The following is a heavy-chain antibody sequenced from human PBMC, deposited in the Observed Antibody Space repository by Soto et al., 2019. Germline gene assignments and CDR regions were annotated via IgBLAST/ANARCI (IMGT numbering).Heavy chain of an antibody. J-gene: IGHJ4*02. V-gene: IGHV4-34*01. CDR3: ARGGMASAAIQVWEY. CDR2: SNHSGDT. Sequence: QVQLQQWGAGLLKPSETLSLTCAVYGGSFGAYYWSWIRQPPGKGLEWIGESNHSGDTTYNPSLKSRVTISVATSKNQFSLKLSSLTAADTAVYFCARGGMASAAIQVWEYWGQGTLVTVSS. D-gene: IGHD2-2*01. CDR1: GGSFGAYY.